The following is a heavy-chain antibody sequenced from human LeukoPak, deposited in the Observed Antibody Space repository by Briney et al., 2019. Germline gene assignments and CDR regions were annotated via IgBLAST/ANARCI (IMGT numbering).Heavy chain of an antibody. V-gene: IGHV4-30-4*01. D-gene: IGHD3-22*01. CDR2: IYYSGST. CDR1: GGSISSGDYY. CDR3: ARGFFRRKDYYDSSGYHGGDY. Sequence: SETLSLTCTVSGGSISSGDYYWSWIRQPPGKGPEWIGYIYYSGSTYYNPSLKSRVTISVDTSKNQFSLKLSSVTAADTAVYYCARGFFRRKDYYDSSGYHGGDYWGQGTLVTVSS. J-gene: IGHJ4*02.